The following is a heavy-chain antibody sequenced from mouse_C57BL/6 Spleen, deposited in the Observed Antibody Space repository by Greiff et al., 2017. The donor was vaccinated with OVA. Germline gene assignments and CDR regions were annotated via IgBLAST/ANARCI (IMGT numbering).Heavy chain of an antibody. D-gene: IGHD2-4*01. CDR1: GYTFTSYW. Sequence: QVQLQQPGAELVMPGASVKLSCKASGYTFTSYWMHWVQQRPGQGLEWIGEIDPSDSYTNYNQKFKGKSTVTVDKSSSTAYMQLSSLTSEDSAVYYCARSLYDYDGEWFAYWGQGTLVTVSA. J-gene: IGHJ3*01. CDR3: ARSLYDYDGEWFAY. CDR2: IDPSDSYT. V-gene: IGHV1-69*01.